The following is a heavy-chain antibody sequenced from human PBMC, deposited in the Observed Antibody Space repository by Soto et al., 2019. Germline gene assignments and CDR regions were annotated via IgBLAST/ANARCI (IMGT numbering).Heavy chain of an antibody. CDR3: AKVFYYYDSSGYYHFDY. CDR2: ISGSGSTI. J-gene: IGHJ4*02. Sequence: QTGGSLRLSCAASGFTFSSYAVSWVRQAPGKGPEWISSISGSGSTIYYADSVKGRFTISRDNSKNTLYLQMSSLRAEDAAVYYCAKVFYYYDSSGYYHFDYWGQGTLVTVSS. D-gene: IGHD3-22*01. V-gene: IGHV3-23*01. CDR1: GFTFSSYA.